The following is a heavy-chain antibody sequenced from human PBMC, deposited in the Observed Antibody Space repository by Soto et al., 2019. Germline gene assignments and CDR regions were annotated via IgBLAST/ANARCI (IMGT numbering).Heavy chain of an antibody. D-gene: IGHD2-15*01. CDR3: ARFGPTGYCSGGSCYRWFDP. V-gene: IGHV1-2*02. Sequence: QVQLVQSGAEVKKPGASVKVSCKASGYTFTGYYMHWVRQAPGQGLEWMGWINPNSGGTNYAQKFQGRVTMTRHTSISTAYMELYRLRSDDTAVYYCARFGPTGYCSGGSCYRWFDPWGQGTLVTVSS. J-gene: IGHJ5*02. CDR1: GYTFTGYY. CDR2: INPNSGGT.